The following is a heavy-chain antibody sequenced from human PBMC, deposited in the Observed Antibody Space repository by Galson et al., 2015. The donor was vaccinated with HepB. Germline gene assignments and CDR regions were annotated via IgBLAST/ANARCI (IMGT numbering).Heavy chain of an antibody. CDR2: ISYDGSNK. Sequence: SLRLSCAASGFTFSNYGMHWVRQAPGKGLEWVAVISYDGSNKYDADSVKGRFTISRDNSKNTLYLQMKRLRAEDTALYYCAKDPYLYSALAGTMAGFDYWGQGTLVTVSS. CDR3: AKDPYLYSALAGTMAGFDY. J-gene: IGHJ4*02. V-gene: IGHV3-30*18. CDR1: GFTFSNYG. D-gene: IGHD6-19*01.